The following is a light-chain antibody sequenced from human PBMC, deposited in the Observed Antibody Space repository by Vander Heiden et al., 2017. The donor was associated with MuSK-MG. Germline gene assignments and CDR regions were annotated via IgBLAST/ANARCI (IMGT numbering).Light chain of an antibody. J-gene: IGKJ1*01. V-gene: IGKV1-5*01. Sequence: DIQMTQSPSTLSASVGDRVTITCRASQSVSVWLAWYQQKPGRAPKLLIYDASSLESGVPSRFSGSGYGKEFTLTISSRQPDDFASYYCQQNNNYLTRTFGQGTKVXIK. CDR3: QQNNNYLTRT. CDR1: QSVSVW. CDR2: DAS.